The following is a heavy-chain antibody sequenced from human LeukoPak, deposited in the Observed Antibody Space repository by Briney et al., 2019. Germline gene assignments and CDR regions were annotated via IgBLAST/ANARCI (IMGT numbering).Heavy chain of an antibody. V-gene: IGHV4-34*01. J-gene: IGHJ4*02. D-gene: IGHD3-3*01. Sequence: SETLSLTCAVYGGSLSGSYWSWIRQPPGKGLEWIGEINHSGSANYNPSLKSRVTLSIDKSKNQFSLNLNSVTAADTAVYYCARARRDSGYYKVDYWGQGNLVTVSS. CDR1: GGSLSGSY. CDR3: ARARRDSGYYKVDY. CDR2: INHSGSA.